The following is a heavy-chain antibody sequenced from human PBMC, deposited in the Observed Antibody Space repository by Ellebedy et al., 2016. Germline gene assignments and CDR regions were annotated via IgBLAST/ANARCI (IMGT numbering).Heavy chain of an antibody. CDR2: IYSDESFE. Sequence: GGSLRLSCAASGFTFSHYAMHWVRQAPGKGLEWVAFIYSDESFESYADSVKGRFTISRDNSKNTLYLQMNSLRAEGTAVYYCAKGPNWTELGYFDYWGQGTLVTVSS. V-gene: IGHV3-30*02. D-gene: IGHD1-20*01. CDR1: GFTFSHYA. CDR3: AKGPNWTELGYFDY. J-gene: IGHJ4*02.